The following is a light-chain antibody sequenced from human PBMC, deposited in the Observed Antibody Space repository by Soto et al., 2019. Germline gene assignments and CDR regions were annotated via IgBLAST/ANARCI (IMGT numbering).Light chain of an antibody. Sequence: QSALTQPSSVSGSPGQSVTISCTGTSSDVGGYNYVSWYQQHPGKAPKLMIYDVSKRPSGVTDRFSGSKSVNTASLTISGLQAEDEADYYGCSYAGSYVVVGGATKLTV. CDR3: CSYAGSYVV. CDR2: DVS. CDR1: SSDVGGYNY. J-gene: IGLJ2*01. V-gene: IGLV2-11*01.